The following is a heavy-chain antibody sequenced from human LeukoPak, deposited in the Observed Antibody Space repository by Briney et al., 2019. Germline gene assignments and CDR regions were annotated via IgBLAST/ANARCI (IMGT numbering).Heavy chain of an antibody. D-gene: IGHD2-2*01. CDR3: ARGTPVYQCYYYYYYYMDV. CDR1: GGSFSGYY. J-gene: IGHJ6*03. V-gene: IGHV4-34*01. Sequence: SETLSLTCTVYGGSFSGYYWSWIRQPPGKGLEWIGEINHSGSTYDNPSLNSLLNISVDTSKNQFYLKLSFVTAADTAVYYCARGTPVYQCYYYYYYYMDVWGKGTTVTVSS. CDR2: INHSGST.